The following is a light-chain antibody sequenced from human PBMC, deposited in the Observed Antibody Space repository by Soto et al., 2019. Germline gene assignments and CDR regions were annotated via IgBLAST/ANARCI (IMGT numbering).Light chain of an antibody. CDR2: GAS. Sequence: EIVMTQSPATLSVSPGERATLSCRASQSVGSNLAWYQQRPGQAPRPLIYGASTRAIGIPPRFSGSGSGTEFTLTISSLQSEDLAVYYCQQYNNWPYTFGRGTKVDIK. J-gene: IGKJ2*01. V-gene: IGKV3-15*01. CDR1: QSVGSN. CDR3: QQYNNWPYT.